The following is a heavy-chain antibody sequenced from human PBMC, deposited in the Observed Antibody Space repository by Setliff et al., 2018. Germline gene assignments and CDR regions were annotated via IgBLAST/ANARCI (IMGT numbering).Heavy chain of an antibody. V-gene: IGHV3-9*01. CDR1: GFNFDDYA. Sequence: AGGSLRLSCIGSGFNFDDYAMHWVRQRPGKGLEWVSSINWSGEIIGYADSVKGRFTFSRDNAKNSLFLEMNSLTVDDTALYYCVRDISSASGILDFWGQGTLVTVSS. D-gene: IGHD3-3*01. CDR2: INWSGEII. J-gene: IGHJ4*02. CDR3: VRDISSASGILDF.